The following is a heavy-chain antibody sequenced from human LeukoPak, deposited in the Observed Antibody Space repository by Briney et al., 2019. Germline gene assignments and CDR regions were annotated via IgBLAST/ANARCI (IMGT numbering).Heavy chain of an antibody. J-gene: IGHJ6*03. D-gene: IGHD3-3*01. CDR2: INWDGGST. CDR1: AFTFDDYG. V-gene: IGHV3-20*04. Sequence: GGSLRLSCTASAFTFDDYGMSWVRQAPGKGLEWVSGINWDGGSTGYADSVKGRFTISRDNAKNFLYLQMNSLRAEDTALYYCARADYDLYMDVWGKGTTVTVSS. CDR3: ARADYDLYMDV.